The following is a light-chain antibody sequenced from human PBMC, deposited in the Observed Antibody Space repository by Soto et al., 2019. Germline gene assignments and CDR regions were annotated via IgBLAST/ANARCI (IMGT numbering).Light chain of an antibody. CDR1: QVISSW. CDR2: KAS. CDR3: QHYNSYSEA. V-gene: IGKV1D-16*01. Sequence: DIQMTQSPSSVSASVGDRVTITFLASQVISSWLVWYQQKPGKAPKLLIYKASTLQSGVPSRFSGSGSETEFSLTIRALQPDDFATYYCQHYNSYSEAFGQGTKVDI. J-gene: IGKJ1*01.